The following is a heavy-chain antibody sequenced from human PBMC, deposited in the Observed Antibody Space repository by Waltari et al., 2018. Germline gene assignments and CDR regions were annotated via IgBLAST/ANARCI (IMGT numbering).Heavy chain of an antibody. CDR3: ARSHDSSAGYYYYYMDV. J-gene: IGHJ6*03. V-gene: IGHV1-69*05. CDR1: GGTFSSYA. CDR2: IIPIFGTA. Sequence: QVQLVQSGAEVKKPGSSVKVSCKASGGTFSSYAISWVRQAPGQGLEWMGGIIPIFGTANYAQKFQGRVTITTDEPTSTAYMELSSLRSEDTAVYYCARSHDSSAGYYYYYMDVWGKGTTVTVSS. D-gene: IGHD3-22*01.